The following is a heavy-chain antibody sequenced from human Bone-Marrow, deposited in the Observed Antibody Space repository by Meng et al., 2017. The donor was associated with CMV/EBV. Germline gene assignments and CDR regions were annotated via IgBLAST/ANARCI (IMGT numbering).Heavy chain of an antibody. CDR2: IYHSGST. V-gene: IGHV4-38-2*02. CDR1: GYSISSGYY. CDR3: ARQYDRVVVIANWFDP. D-gene: IGHD2-21*01. Sequence: GSLRLSCTVSGYSISSGYYWGWIRQPPGKGLEWIGSIYHSGSTYYNPSLKSRVTISVDTSKNQFSLKLSSVTAADTAVYYCARQYDRVVVIANWFDPWGQGTLVTVSS. J-gene: IGHJ5*02.